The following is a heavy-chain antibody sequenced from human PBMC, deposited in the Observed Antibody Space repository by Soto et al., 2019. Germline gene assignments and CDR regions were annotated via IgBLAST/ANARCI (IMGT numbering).Heavy chain of an antibody. CDR3: ARSRSSAMVTSDY. CDR2: SAAYNDDT. J-gene: IGHJ4*02. CDR1: GYSFPDYG. Sequence: ASVKVSCKTSGYSFPDYGVTWVRQAPGEGLQWMGWSAAYNDDTDYAQDFQGRVTMTTDTSTSTAYMELRSLRSDDTVVYFCARSRSSAMVTSDYWGQGTLVTVSS. D-gene: IGHD2-2*01. V-gene: IGHV1-18*01.